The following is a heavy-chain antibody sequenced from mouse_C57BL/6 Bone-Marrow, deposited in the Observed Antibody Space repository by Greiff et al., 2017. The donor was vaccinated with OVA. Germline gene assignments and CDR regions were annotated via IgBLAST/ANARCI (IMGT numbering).Heavy chain of an antibody. V-gene: IGHV10-3*01. Sequence: DVQLQESGGGLVQPKGSLKLSCAASGFTFNTYAMHWVRPAPGKGLEWVARIRSKSSNYATYYADSVQDRFTISRDDSQSMLYLQMNNLKTEDTAMYYCGREKLVPSYLDYWGQGTTLTVSS. J-gene: IGHJ2*01. CDR1: GFTFNTYA. CDR3: GREKLVPSYLDY. CDR2: IRSKSSNYAT. D-gene: IGHD4-1*01.